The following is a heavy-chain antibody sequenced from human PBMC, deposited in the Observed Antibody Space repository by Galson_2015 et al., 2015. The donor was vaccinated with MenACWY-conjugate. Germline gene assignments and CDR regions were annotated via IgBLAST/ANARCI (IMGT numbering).Heavy chain of an antibody. J-gene: IGHJ4*02. D-gene: IGHD4-17*01. V-gene: IGHV3-23*01. Sequence: SLRLSCAASGFTFSSSAMTWVRQAPGKGLEWVSVFSSNGHSTNYADSVKGRFTISRDNSKNTLYLQMNNLRAEDTALYYCARWPGYGDSPDNWGQGTLVTVSS. CDR3: ARWPGYGDSPDN. CDR1: GFTFSSSA. CDR2: FSSNGHST.